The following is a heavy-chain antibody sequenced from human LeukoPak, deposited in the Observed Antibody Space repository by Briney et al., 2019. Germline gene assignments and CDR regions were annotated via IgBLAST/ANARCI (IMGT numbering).Heavy chain of an antibody. J-gene: IGHJ3*02. V-gene: IGHV1-69*13. CDR1: GGTFSSYA. D-gene: IGHD6-19*01. CDR3: ARILEKVGWIYEAFDI. CDR2: IIPIFGTA. Sequence: GASVKVSCKASGGTFSSYAISWVRQAPGQGLEWMGGIIPIFGTANYAQKFQGRVTITADESTSTAYMELSSLRSEDTAVYYCARILEKVGWIYEAFDIWGQGTMVTVSS.